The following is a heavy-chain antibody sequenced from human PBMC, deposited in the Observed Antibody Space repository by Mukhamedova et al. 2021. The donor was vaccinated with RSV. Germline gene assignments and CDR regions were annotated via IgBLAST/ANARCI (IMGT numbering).Heavy chain of an antibody. V-gene: IGHV3-23*01. J-gene: IGHJ6*03. CDR2: ISGSGGST. CDR3: ATASVGYYMYV. Sequence: EWVSAISGSGGSTYYADSVKGRFTISRDNSKNTLSLQMNSLRAEDTAVYYCATASVGYYMYVRGRRTTVTVSS.